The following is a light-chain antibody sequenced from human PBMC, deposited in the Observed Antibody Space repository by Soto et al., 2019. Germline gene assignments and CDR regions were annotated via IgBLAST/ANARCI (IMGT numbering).Light chain of an antibody. Sequence: EIVLTQSPGTLSLSPGERATLSCRASQSVRSNFLAWYQQKPGQAPRLLIYGASNRATGIPDRFSGSGSGTDFTLTISRLEPEDFAVYYCQQYGSSRTFGQGTKVEIK. V-gene: IGKV3-20*01. J-gene: IGKJ1*01. CDR1: QSVRSNF. CDR3: QQYGSSRT. CDR2: GAS.